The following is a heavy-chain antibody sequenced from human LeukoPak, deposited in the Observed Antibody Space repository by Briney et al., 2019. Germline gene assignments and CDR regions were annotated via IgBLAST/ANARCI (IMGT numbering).Heavy chain of an antibody. D-gene: IGHD7-27*01. V-gene: IGHV3-48*03. J-gene: IGHJ4*02. CDR3: ARDLLTGNDY. CDR2: ISSSGSTI. Sequence: GGSLRLSCAASGFTFSSYEMNWVRQAPGKGLEWVSYISSSGSTIYYADSVKGRFTVSRDNFEDSLYLQMSSLRAEDTAVYYCARDLLTGNDYWGQGTLVTVSS. CDR1: GFTFSSYE.